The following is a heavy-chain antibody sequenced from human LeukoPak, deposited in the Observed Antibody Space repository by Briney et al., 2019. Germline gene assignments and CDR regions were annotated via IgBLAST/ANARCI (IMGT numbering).Heavy chain of an antibody. CDR3: ARDYGRYDGLDY. CDR1: GFTFSSYS. CDR2: IRSSSSYI. J-gene: IGHJ4*02. D-gene: IGHD5-12*01. Sequence: PGGSLRLSCAASGFTFSSYSMNWVRQAPGKGLEWVSSIRSSSSYIYYADSVKGRFTISRDNAKNSLYLQMNSMRAEDTAVYYCARDYGRYDGLDYWGQGTLVTVSS. V-gene: IGHV3-21*01.